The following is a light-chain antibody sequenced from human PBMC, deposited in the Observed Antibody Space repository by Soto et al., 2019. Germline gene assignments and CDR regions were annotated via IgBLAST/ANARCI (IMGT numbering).Light chain of an antibody. Sequence: QSVLTQPPSVSGSPGQSVTISCTGTSSDIGSYNRVSWYQQPPGTAPKLMVYEASNRPSGVPDRFSGSKSGNTASLTISGLQAEDEADYYCSSYTRSSTYVFGTGTKVTVL. CDR2: EAS. J-gene: IGLJ1*01. CDR3: SSYTRSSTYV. V-gene: IGLV2-18*02. CDR1: SSDIGSYNR.